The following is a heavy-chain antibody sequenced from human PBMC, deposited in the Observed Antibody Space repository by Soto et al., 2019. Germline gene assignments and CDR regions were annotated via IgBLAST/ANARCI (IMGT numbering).Heavy chain of an antibody. CDR2: INHSGST. J-gene: IGHJ4*02. CDR1: GGSFSDYY. CDR3: ARETMLRGLGY. Sequence: QVQLQQWGAGLLKPSETLSLSCDVYGGSFSDYYWTWIRQPPGKGLEWIGEINHSGSTNYNPSLKSRVTTSVDTSKNPFSLNLRSVTAADTAVYYCARETMLRGLGYWGQGTLVTVSS. V-gene: IGHV4-34*01. D-gene: IGHD3-10*01.